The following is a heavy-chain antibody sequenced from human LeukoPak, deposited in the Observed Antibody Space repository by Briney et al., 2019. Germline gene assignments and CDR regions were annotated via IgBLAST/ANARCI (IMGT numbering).Heavy chain of an antibody. CDR1: GFTFSSYG. Sequence: GGSLRLSCAASGFTFSSYGMHWVRQAPGKGLEWVAFIRYDGSNKYYADSVKGRFTISRDNSKNTLYPQMNSLKSEDTAVYYCAKGSCSSTTCLKTDWGQGAPVTVSS. CDR3: AKGSCSSTTCLKTD. CDR2: IRYDGSNK. J-gene: IGHJ4*02. V-gene: IGHV3-30*02. D-gene: IGHD2-2*01.